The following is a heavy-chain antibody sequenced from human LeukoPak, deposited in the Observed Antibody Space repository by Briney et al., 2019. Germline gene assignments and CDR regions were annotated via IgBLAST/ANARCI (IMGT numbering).Heavy chain of an antibody. CDR3: VRDLSLTDYYDSSGPWGDY. CDR1: GFTFSDYY. D-gene: IGHD3-22*01. Sequence: GGSLRLSCAASGFTFSDYYMNWIRQAPGKGLEWISYISGSGRYTNYADPVKGRFTISRDNAKNSLYLQMNSLRAEDTAVYYCVRDLSLTDYYDSSGPWGDYWGQGILVTVSS. J-gene: IGHJ4*02. CDR2: ISGSGRYT. V-gene: IGHV3-11*06.